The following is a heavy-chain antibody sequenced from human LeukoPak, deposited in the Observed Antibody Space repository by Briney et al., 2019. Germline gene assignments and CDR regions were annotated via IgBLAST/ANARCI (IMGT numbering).Heavy chain of an antibody. CDR3: ARGLGGYDFGLDY. Sequence: GGSLRLSCAASGFTVSSNYMSWVRQAPGKGLEWVSVIYSGGSTYYADSVMGRFTISRDNSKNTLYLQMNSLRAEDTAVYYCARGLGGYDFGLDYWGQGTLVTVSS. V-gene: IGHV3-66*02. CDR2: IYSGGST. CDR1: GFTVSSNY. J-gene: IGHJ4*02. D-gene: IGHD5-12*01.